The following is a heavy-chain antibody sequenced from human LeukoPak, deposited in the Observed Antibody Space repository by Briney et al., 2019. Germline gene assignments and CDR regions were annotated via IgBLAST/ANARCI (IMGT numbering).Heavy chain of an antibody. V-gene: IGHV3-23*01. J-gene: IGHJ4*02. D-gene: IGHD6-19*01. Sequence: GGSLRLSCAASGFTFSSYAMSWVHQAPGKGLEWVSAISASGGSTYYADSVKGRFTISRDNSKNTLYLQMNSLRAEDTAVYYCAKAWSSGWYLQPFDYWGQGTLVPVSS. CDR3: AKAWSSGWYLQPFDY. CDR1: GFTFSSYA. CDR2: ISASGGST.